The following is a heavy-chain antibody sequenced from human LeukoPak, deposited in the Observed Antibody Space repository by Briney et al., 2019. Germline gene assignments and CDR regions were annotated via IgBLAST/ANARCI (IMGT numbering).Heavy chain of an antibody. V-gene: IGHV4-59*08. Sequence: PSETLSLTCTVSGGSISSYYWSWIRQPPGKGLEWIGYIYYSGSTNYNPSLKSRVTISVDTSKNQFSLKLSSVTAADTAVYYCARHGCYFSVWDEDYWGQGTLVTVSS. CDR2: IYYSGST. J-gene: IGHJ4*02. CDR3: ARHGCYFSVWDEDY. D-gene: IGHD1-26*01. CDR1: GGSISSYY.